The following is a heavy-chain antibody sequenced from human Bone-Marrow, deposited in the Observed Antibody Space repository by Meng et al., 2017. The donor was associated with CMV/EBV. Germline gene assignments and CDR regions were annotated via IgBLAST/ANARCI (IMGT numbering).Heavy chain of an antibody. Sequence: ASAKVSRKASVGTFSSYVISWVRQAPGQGLEWMGWINPNSGGTNYAQKFQGRVTMTRDTSISTAYMVLSRLRSDDTAVYYCARAAGYCCSTSCLNFDYWGQGTLVTVSS. J-gene: IGHJ4*02. CDR1: VGTFSSYV. CDR3: ARAAGYCCSTSCLNFDY. V-gene: IGHV1-2*02. D-gene: IGHD2-2*03. CDR2: INPNSGGT.